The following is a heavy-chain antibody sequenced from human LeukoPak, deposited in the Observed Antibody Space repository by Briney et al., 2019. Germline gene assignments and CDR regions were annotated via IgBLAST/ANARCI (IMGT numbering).Heavy chain of an antibody. CDR2: IRNDGSDT. J-gene: IGHJ4*02. CDR3: ARDRGKDYFDN. Sequence: GGSLRLSCATSGLTFTSHGFHWVRQAAGKGLEWVAFIRNDGSDTYHANSVKGRFSISRDNPKNTVYLHMNSLRAEDTAVYYCARDRGKDYFDNWGQGTQVTVSS. D-gene: IGHD4-23*01. CDR1: GLTFTSHG. V-gene: IGHV3-30*02.